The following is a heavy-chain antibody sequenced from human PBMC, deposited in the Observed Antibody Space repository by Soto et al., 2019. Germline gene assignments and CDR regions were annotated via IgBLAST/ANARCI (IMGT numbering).Heavy chain of an antibody. CDR2: IDPSDSYT. CDR3: ASSPVWGSYRSYFDY. Sequence: EVQLVQSGAEVKKPGESLRISCKGSGYSFTSYWISWVRQMPGKGLEWMGRIDPSDSYTNYSPSFQGHVTISADKSISTAYLQWSSLKASDIAMYYCASSPVWGSYRSYFDYWGQGTLVTVSS. CDR1: GYSFTSYW. J-gene: IGHJ4*02. D-gene: IGHD3-16*02. V-gene: IGHV5-10-1*01.